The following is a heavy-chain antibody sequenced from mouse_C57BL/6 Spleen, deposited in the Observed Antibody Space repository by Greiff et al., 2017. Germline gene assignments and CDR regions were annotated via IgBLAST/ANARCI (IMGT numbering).Heavy chain of an antibody. Sequence: EVKLQESGAELVKPGASVKLSCTASGFNIKDYYMHWVKQRTEQGLEWIGRIDPEDGETKYAPKFQGQATIPADTSSNTAYLQLSRLTSEDTAVYYCARNSNHGGDMDDWGQGTSVTVST. V-gene: IGHV14-2*01. CDR1: GFNIKDYY. CDR2: IDPEDGET. J-gene: IGHJ4*01. D-gene: IGHD2-5*01. CDR3: ARNSNHGGDMDD.